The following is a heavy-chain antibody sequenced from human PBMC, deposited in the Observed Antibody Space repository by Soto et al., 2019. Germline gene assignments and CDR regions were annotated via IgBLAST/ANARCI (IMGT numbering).Heavy chain of an antibody. CDR2: INHSGST. Sequence: LSETLSLTCALYGGSFSGYYWSWIRQPPGKGLEWIGEINHSGSTNYNPSLKSRVTISVDTSKNQFSLKLSSVTAADTAVYYCARSSSWHTYYYYYMDVWGKGTTVTVSS. D-gene: IGHD6-13*01. V-gene: IGHV4-34*01. CDR3: ARSSSWHTYYYYYMDV. J-gene: IGHJ6*03. CDR1: GGSFSGYY.